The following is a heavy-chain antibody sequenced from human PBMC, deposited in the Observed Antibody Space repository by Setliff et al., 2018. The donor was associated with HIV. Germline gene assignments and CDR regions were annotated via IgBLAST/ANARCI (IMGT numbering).Heavy chain of an antibody. CDR2: MNPNSGNT. Sequence: ASVKVSCKASGYTFTNYDINGVRQASGQGLEWVGWMNPNSGNTGYAQKFQGRVTFTRNTSTSTVYMELSSLRSEDTAVYYCARGVSSVSCRSTSCYYYYGMDVWGQGTTVTVSS. V-gene: IGHV1-8*03. CDR1: GYTFTNYD. J-gene: IGHJ6*02. CDR3: ARGVSSVSCRSTSCYYYYGMDV. D-gene: IGHD2-2*01.